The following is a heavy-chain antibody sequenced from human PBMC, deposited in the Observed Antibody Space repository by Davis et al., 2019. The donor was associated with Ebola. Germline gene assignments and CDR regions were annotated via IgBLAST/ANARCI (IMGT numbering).Heavy chain of an antibody. J-gene: IGHJ6*04. D-gene: IGHD3-3*01. V-gene: IGHV3-23*01. CDR3: AKSGLSFGVVKYHYGMDV. CDR1: GFTFSSYA. CDR2: ISGSGGST. Sequence: GGSLRLSCAASGFTFSSYAMSWVRQAPGKGLEWVSAISGSGGSTYYAASVKGRFTISRDNSKNTLYLQMNSLRAEDTAVYYCAKSGLSFGVVKYHYGMDVWGKGTTVTVSS.